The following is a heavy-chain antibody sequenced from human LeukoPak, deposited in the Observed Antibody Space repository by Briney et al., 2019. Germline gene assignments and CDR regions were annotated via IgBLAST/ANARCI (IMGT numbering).Heavy chain of an antibody. Sequence: GGSLRLSCAASGFTFSSYAMSWVRQAPGKGLEWVSYISSSGSTIYYADSVKGRFTTSRDNAKNSLYLQMNSLRAEDTAVYYCARTRSGSYYLGYYGMDVWGQGTTVTVSS. D-gene: IGHD3-10*01. CDR3: ARTRSGSYYLGYYGMDV. V-gene: IGHV3-48*04. CDR1: GFTFSSYA. CDR2: ISSSGSTI. J-gene: IGHJ6*02.